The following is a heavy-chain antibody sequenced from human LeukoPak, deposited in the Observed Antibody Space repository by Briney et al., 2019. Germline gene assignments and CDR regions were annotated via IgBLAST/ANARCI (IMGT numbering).Heavy chain of an antibody. Sequence: QPGGSLRLSCAASGFTFNSYAMHWVRQAPGKGLEWVAVISYDGSNKYYADSVKGRFTISRDNSKNTLYLQMNSLRAEDTAVYYCARAELRHYYYYMDVWGKGTTVTVSS. CDR3: ARAELRHYYYYMDV. V-gene: IGHV3-30*01. CDR2: ISYDGSNK. D-gene: IGHD1-7*01. J-gene: IGHJ6*03. CDR1: GFTFNSYA.